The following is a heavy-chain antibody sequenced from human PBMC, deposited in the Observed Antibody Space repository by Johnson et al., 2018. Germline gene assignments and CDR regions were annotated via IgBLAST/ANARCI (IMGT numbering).Heavy chain of an antibody. Sequence: VQLVQSGGGLVQPGGSLRLSCAASGFTFSSYWMSWVRQAPGKGLEWVANIKQDGSEKYYVDSVKGRFTISRDNAKNSLYLQMNSLRAEDTAVYYCAREYSSSQMGSYGMDVWGQGTTVTVSS. CDR3: AREYSSSQMGSYGMDV. CDR2: IKQDGSEK. J-gene: IGHJ6*02. CDR1: GFTFSSYW. V-gene: IGHV3-7*01. D-gene: IGHD6-13*01.